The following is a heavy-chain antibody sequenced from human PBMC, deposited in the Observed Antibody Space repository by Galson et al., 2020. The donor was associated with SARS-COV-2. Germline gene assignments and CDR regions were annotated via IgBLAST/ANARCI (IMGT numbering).Heavy chain of an antibody. CDR2: VSHDGTNK. CDR3: ARDQTYYNFWTTYYSQYYYYSMDV. Sequence: GESLKISCAASGFTFSSYAMHWVRQAPGKGLEWVAVVSHDGTNKQYADSVKGRFTISRDHSKNTLYFEMNTLRTEDTAAYFCARDQTYYNFWTTYYSQYYYYSMDVWGQGTTVTVSS. V-gene: IGHV3-30*14. D-gene: IGHD3-3*01. J-gene: IGHJ6*02. CDR1: GFTFSSYA.